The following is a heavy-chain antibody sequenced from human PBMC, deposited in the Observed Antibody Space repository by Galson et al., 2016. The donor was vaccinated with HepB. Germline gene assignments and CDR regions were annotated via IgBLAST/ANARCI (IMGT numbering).Heavy chain of an antibody. Sequence: SLRLSCAASGFTFSDYAFHWVRQAPGKGLEWVAVVSFDGNTRYYGDPVKGRFSFSRDNSNNTLFLQMDSLGSEDTAVYFCAREADYDVSTGYFSSGWPLDHWGQGALVIVSS. J-gene: IGHJ4*02. V-gene: IGHV3-30*04. D-gene: IGHD3-9*01. CDR3: AREADYDVSTGYFSSGWPLDH. CDR1: GFTFSDYA. CDR2: VSFDGNTR.